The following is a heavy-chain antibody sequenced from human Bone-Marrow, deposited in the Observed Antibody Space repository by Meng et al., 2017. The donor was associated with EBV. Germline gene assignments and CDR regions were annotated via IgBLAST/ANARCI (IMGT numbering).Heavy chain of an antibody. D-gene: IGHD6-13*01. CDR1: GYTFTSYA. Sequence: QDQCVQTGSGLKKPGASVKVSCKASGYTFTSYAMNWVRQAPGQGLEWMGWINTNTGNPTYAQGFTGRFVFSLDTSVSTAYLQISSLKAEDTAVYYCARGKGSSWYNWFDPWGQGTLVTVSS. CDR3: ARGKGSSWYNWFDP. J-gene: IGHJ5*02. V-gene: IGHV7-4-1*02. CDR2: INTNTGNP.